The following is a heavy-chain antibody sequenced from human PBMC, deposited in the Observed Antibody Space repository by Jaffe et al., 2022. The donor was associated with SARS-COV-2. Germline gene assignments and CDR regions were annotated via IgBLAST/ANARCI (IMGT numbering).Heavy chain of an antibody. V-gene: IGHV4-38-2*02. CDR3: AREDKDGYNSGWYFDL. CDR1: GYSIRSNYY. J-gene: IGHJ2*01. D-gene: IGHD5-12*01. CDR2: LYHSGNT. Sequence: QVQLQESGPGLVKPSETLSLTCTVSGYSIRSNYYWGWIRQPPGKGLEWIGSLYHSGNTYYNTSLKSRVTISVDTSKNQFSLKLRSVTAADTAVYYCAREDKDGYNSGWYFDLWGRGTLVTVSS.